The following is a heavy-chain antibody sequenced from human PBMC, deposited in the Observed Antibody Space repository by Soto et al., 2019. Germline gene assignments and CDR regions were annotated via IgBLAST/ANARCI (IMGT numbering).Heavy chain of an antibody. J-gene: IGHJ5*02. CDR2: MNPNSGNT. Sequence: QVQLVQSGAEVKKPGASVKVSCKASGYTFTSYDINWVRQATGQGLEWMGWMNPNSGNTGYAQKFQGRVTMTRNTSISTAYMELSRLSSEDTAVYYCARGSPKDNWFDPWGQGTLVTVSS. V-gene: IGHV1-8*01. CDR1: GYTFTSYD. CDR3: ARGSPKDNWFDP.